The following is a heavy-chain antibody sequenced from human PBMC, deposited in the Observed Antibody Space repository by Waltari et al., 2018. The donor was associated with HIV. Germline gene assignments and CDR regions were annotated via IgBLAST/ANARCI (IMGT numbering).Heavy chain of an antibody. D-gene: IGHD1-7*01. CDR1: GYTFTGYY. J-gene: IGHJ6*02. V-gene: IGHV1-2*02. CDR2: INPNSGGT. Sequence: QVQLVQSGAEVKKPGASVKVSCKASGYTFTGYYMNWVRQAPGQGLAWKGGINPNSGGTNYAQKFQGRVTMTRDTSSSTAYMELSRLRADDTAVYYCARDRARTTDYYYYGMDVGGQGTTVTVSS. CDR3: ARDRARTTDYYYYGMDV.